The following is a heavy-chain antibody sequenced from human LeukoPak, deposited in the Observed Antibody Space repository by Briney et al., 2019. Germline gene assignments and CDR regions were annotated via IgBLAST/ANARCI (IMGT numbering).Heavy chain of an antibody. Sequence: GGSLRLSCAASGFTFSDYYMSWIRQAPGKGLEWVAYISSSGSTIYYADSVKSRFTISRDNSKNPLYLQMNSLRAEDTAVYYCARDRRPYGSGSYKPHDYWGQGTLVTVSS. CDR2: ISSSGSTI. CDR3: ARDRRPYGSGSYKPHDY. V-gene: IGHV3-11*04. D-gene: IGHD3-10*01. CDR1: GFTFSDYY. J-gene: IGHJ4*02.